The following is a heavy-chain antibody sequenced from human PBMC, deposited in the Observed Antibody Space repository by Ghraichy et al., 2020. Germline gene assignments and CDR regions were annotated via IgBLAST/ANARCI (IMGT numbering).Heavy chain of an antibody. CDR2: IGTAGDT. J-gene: IGHJ2*01. Sequence: GGSLRLSCAASGFTFSSYDMHWVRQATGKGLEWVSAIGTAGDTYYPGSVKGRFTISRENAKNSLYLQMNSLRAGDTAVYYCARVKRWNNYYGSGSYYYYWYFDLWGRGTLVTVSS. D-gene: IGHD3-10*01. CDR3: ARVKRWNNYYGSGSYYYYWYFDL. V-gene: IGHV3-13*01. CDR1: GFTFSSYD.